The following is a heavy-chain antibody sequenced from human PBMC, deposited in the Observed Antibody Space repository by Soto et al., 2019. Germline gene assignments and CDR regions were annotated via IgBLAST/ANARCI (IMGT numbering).Heavy chain of an antibody. D-gene: IGHD7-27*01. CDR3: ARVLGGMAMGMDV. Sequence: PGGSLRLSGAASGFTFSSYSMNWVRQAPGKGLEWVSSISSSSSYIYYADSVKGRFTISRDNAKNALYLQMNSLRAEDTAVYYCARVLGGMAMGMDVWGQGTTVTVSS. J-gene: IGHJ6*02. V-gene: IGHV3-21*01. CDR2: ISSSSSYI. CDR1: GFTFSSYS.